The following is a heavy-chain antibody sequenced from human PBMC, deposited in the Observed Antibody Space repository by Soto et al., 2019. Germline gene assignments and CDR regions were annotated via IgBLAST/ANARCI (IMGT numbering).Heavy chain of an antibody. Sequence: SGPTLVNPTQTLVLTRSFSGFSLTTRPVGVAWIRQPPGKALEWLAVIYWDDDKRYSPSLRSRLTISKDTSKNQVVLSMTNMDPVDTATYYCAHRLGGFTWNDGYLDYWGQGTLVTISS. V-gene: IGHV2-5*02. CDR1: GFSLTTRPVG. J-gene: IGHJ4*02. D-gene: IGHD1-1*01. CDR2: IYWDDDK. CDR3: AHRLGGFTWNDGYLDY.